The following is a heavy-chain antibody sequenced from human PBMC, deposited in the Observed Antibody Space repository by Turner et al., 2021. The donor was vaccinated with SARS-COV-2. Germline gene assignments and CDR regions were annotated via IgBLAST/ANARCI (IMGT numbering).Heavy chain of an antibody. CDR3: ARDMVRGLIYFYYGMDD. Sequence: EVQLVESWGGFVQPGRSLRLSCAASGFTFDDNVRHWVRQAPGKGVEWVSGISWNSGSIGYADSVKGRFTISRDNAKNSLYLQMNSLRAEDTALYYCARDMVRGLIYFYYGMDDWGQGTTVTVSS. D-gene: IGHD3-10*01. V-gene: IGHV3-9*01. CDR2: ISWNSGSI. CDR1: GFTFDDNV. J-gene: IGHJ6*02.